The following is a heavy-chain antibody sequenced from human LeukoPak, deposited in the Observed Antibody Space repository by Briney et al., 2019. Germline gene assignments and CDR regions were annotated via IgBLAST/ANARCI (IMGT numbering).Heavy chain of an antibody. CDR1: GYSFTANY. CDR3: ARYRCKTTSGCEDTDAFDT. D-gene: IGHD2/OR15-2a*01. V-gene: IGHV1-2*02. Sequence: ASVKVSCKTSGYSFTANYMQWVRQAPGQGLEWMGWLNPNSRATKYAQKFQGRVTMTRDTSINTAYMELSRLTSDDTAVYYCARYRCKTTSGCEDTDAFDTWGQGTMVTVSS. J-gene: IGHJ3*02. CDR2: LNPNSRAT.